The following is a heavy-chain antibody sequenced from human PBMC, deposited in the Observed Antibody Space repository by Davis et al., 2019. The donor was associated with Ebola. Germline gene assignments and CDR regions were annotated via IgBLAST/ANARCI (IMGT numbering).Heavy chain of an antibody. J-gene: IGHJ4*02. D-gene: IGHD3-22*01. CDR3: ATSSDSSGHYDY. Sequence: ASVKVSCKVSGYTLTELSMHWVRQAPGKGLEWMGGFDPEDGETIYAQKFRGRVTMTEDTSTDTAYMELSSLGSEDTAVYYCATSSDSSGHYDYWGQGTLVTVAS. CDR1: GYTLTELS. V-gene: IGHV1-24*01. CDR2: FDPEDGET.